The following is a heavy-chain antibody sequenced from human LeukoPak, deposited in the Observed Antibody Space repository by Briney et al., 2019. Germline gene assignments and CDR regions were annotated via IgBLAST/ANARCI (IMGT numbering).Heavy chain of an antibody. CDR3: AKSGSFTIFGMDLSDYMDV. J-gene: IGHJ6*03. CDR2: ISFDGSDA. Sequence: GGSLRLSCAASGFTFSGFWMHWVRQAPGKGLVWVSCISFDGSDATYADSVKGRSTISRDNSKNTLYLQMNSLRAEDTAVYYCAKSGSFTIFGMDLSDYMDVWGKGTTVTVSS. D-gene: IGHD3-3*01. V-gene: IGHV3-74*01. CDR1: GFTFSGFW.